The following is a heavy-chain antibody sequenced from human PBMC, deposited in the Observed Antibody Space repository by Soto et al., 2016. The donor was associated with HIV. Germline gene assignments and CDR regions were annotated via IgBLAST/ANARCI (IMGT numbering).Heavy chain of an antibody. D-gene: IGHD4-4*01. J-gene: IGHJ3*02. CDR3: ARNWQDYSSSRDAFXI. CDR1: GYTFTDYY. CDR2: INPNTGGT. V-gene: IGHV1-2*02. Sequence: QVQLVQSGAEVKKPGASVKVSCKASGYTFTDYYIHWVRQAPGQGLEWMGWINPNTGGTNYAQKFQGRVTMTRDTSISTVYMELNRLTSVDTAVYYCARNWQDYSSSRDAFXIWGQGTKVTVSS.